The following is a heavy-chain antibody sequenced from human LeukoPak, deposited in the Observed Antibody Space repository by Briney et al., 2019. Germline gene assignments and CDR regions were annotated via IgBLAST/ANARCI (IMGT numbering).Heavy chain of an antibody. D-gene: IGHD3/OR15-3a*01. CDR3: AKVRGLYYYYGMDV. CDR2: INESGGTK. CDR1: GFAFSSYW. Sequence: GGSLRLSCAASGFAFSSYWMSWVRQAPGKGLEWVADINESGGTKYFADSVKGRFTISRDNSKNTLYLQMNNLRAEDTAVYYCAKVRGLYYYYGMDVWGQGTTVTVSS. V-gene: IGHV3-23*01. J-gene: IGHJ6*02.